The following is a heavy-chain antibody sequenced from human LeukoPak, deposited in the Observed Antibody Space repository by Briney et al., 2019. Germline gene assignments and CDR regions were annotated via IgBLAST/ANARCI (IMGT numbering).Heavy chain of an antibody. CDR1: GGSISSSSYY. CDR2: IFYSGVT. J-gene: IGHJ5*02. Sequence: PSETLSLTCTVSGGSISSSSYYWAWVRQPPGKGLEWVGSIFYSGVTYYNPSLTSRVTISVDTSKNQFSLKLSSVTAADTAVYYCARGNRKRYGSGIPGGYWFDPWGQGTLVTVSS. CDR3: ARGNRKRYGSGIPGGYWFDP. V-gene: IGHV4-39*07. D-gene: IGHD3-10*01.